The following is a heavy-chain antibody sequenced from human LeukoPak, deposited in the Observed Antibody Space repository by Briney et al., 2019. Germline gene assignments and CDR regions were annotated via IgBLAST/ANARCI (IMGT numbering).Heavy chain of an antibody. V-gene: IGHV3-74*01. D-gene: IGHD3-22*01. Sequence: AGESLRLSCAASGFTFSSYWMHWVRQAPGKGLVWVSRINSDGSSTSYADSVKGRFTISRDNAKNTLYLQMNSLRAEDTAVYYCAREEKGFSYYYDSSGYPFDYWGQGTLVTVSS. J-gene: IGHJ4*02. CDR1: GFTFSSYW. CDR2: INSDGSST. CDR3: AREEKGFSYYYDSSGYPFDY.